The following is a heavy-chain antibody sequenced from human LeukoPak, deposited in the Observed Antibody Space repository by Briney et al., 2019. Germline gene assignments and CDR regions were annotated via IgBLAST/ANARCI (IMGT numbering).Heavy chain of an antibody. D-gene: IGHD3-10*01. Sequence: GGSLRLSRTASGFAFDEHGMSWVRQVPGKGLEWVSAISGSGGSTYYADSVKGRFTISRDNSKNTLYLQMNSLRAEDTAVYYCAKDPGGKYSRGVIANYWGQGTLVTVSS. CDR2: ISGSGGST. V-gene: IGHV3-23*01. CDR1: GFAFDEHG. J-gene: IGHJ4*02. CDR3: AKDPGGKYSRGVIANY.